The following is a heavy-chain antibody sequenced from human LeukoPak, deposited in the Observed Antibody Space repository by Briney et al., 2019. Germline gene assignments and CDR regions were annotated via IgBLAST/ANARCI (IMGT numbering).Heavy chain of an antibody. D-gene: IGHD2-2*01. CDR2: ISGNGGST. CDR3: AKGGRYCYNINCYFSH. Sequence: PGGSLRLSCAASGFTFNSYAMNWVRQAPGKGPEWVSTISGNGGSTYYADSVKGRFTISRDGSKNTLYLQMSSLRAEDTAVYYCAKGGRYCYNINCYFSHWGQGTLVTVSS. V-gene: IGHV3-23*01. CDR1: GFTFNSYA. J-gene: IGHJ4*02.